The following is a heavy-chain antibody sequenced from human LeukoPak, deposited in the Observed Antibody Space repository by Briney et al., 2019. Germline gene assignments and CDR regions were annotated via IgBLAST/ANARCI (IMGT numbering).Heavy chain of an antibody. V-gene: IGHV3-21*01. Sequence: GGSLRLSCAASGFTFSSYSMNWVRQAPGKGLEWVSSISSSSSCICYADSVKGRFTISRDNAKNSLYLRMNSLRAEDTAVYYCARDLAYYYDSSGYGYWGQGTLVTVSS. CDR2: ISSSSSCI. CDR3: ARDLAYYYDSSGYGY. D-gene: IGHD3-22*01. J-gene: IGHJ4*02. CDR1: GFTFSSYS.